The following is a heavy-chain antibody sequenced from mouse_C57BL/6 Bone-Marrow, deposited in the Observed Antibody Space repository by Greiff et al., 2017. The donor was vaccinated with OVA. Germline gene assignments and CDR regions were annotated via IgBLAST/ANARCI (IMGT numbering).Heavy chain of an antibody. CDR1: GYTFTSYW. Sequence: QVQLQQSGAELVRPGTSVKLSCKASGYTFTSYWMHWVKQRPGQGLEWIGVIDPSDSYTNYNQKFKGKATLTVDTSSSTAYMQLSSLTSEDSAVYYCASPYYRGSWDFDVWGTGTTVTVSS. CDR3: ASPYYRGSWDFDV. V-gene: IGHV1-59*01. D-gene: IGHD2-14*01. J-gene: IGHJ1*03. CDR2: IDPSDSYT.